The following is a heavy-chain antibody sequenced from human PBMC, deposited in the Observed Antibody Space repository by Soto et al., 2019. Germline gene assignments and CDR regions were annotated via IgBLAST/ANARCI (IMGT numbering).Heavy chain of an antibody. Sequence: SETLSLTCTVSGGSITSSYWSWIRRPPGKGLEWIAYIYDTGISGYTPSTSYNPSLKSRVAMSVDTSKSQFSLKLTSVTTADTAVYYCARGEDAFFYYGLDVWGQGITVTVSS. J-gene: IGHJ6*02. V-gene: IGHV4-59*01. CDR1: GGSITSSY. CDR2: IYDTGISGYTPST. CDR3: ARGEDAFFYYGLDV.